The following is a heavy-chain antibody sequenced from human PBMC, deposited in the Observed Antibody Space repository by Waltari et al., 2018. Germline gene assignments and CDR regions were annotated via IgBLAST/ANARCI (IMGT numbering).Heavy chain of an antibody. Sequence: LESGGAMVQSGWSLRLYCSVSGFSFSNFAMAWVRRAPGKVVGGVSVSSESVRTTLYTDGVRGRFTRARDNSRNTLYLEMNSLRVEDAASYYCAKDNRAAIAGSPTYYFDHWGHGTVVTVSP. V-gene: IGHV3-23*01. CDR3: AKDNRAAIAGSPTYYFDH. J-gene: IGHJ4*01. CDR1: GFSFSNFA. CDR2: SSESVRTT. D-gene: IGHD2-21*01.